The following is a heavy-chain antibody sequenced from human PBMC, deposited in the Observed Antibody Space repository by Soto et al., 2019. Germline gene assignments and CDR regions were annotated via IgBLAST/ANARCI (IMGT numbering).Heavy chain of an antibody. V-gene: IGHV3-74*01. J-gene: IGHJ6*02. CDR3: ARVDNYYYYGMDV. CDR2: INSDGSST. CDR1: GFTFSSYW. Sequence: GGSLRLSCAASGFTFSSYWMHWVRQAPGKGLVWVSRINSDGSSTSYADSVKGRFTISRDNAKNTLYLQMNSLRAEDAAVDYCARVDNYYYYGMDVWGQGTTVTVSS.